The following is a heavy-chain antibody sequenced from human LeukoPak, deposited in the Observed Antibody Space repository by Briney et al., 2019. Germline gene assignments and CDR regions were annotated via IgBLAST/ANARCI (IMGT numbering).Heavy chain of an antibody. V-gene: IGHV3-23*01. D-gene: IGHD3-10*01. CDR2: VSGSGDGT. Sequence: PGGSLRLSCAASGFTFSSYGMNWVRQAPGKGLEWVSAVSGSGDGTYYAGSVKGRFTISRDNSKNTLFLQMNSLRADDTAVYYCAKIGTQFWVFDAFDIWGQGTMVTVFS. CDR3: AKIGTQFWVFDAFDI. CDR1: GFTFSSYG. J-gene: IGHJ3*02.